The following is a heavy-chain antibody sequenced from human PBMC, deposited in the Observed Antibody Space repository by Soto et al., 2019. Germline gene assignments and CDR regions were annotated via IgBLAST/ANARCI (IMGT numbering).Heavy chain of an antibody. Sequence: TVGSLRLSCAASGFTVSNNYISWVRQPPGKGLEWVSLIYSGGSTYYADSVKGRFTLSRDNSKNTVYLQMNSLRAEDTAVYYCARAEWGSSYTQYYYALDVWGQGTTVTVSS. J-gene: IGHJ6*02. CDR2: IYSGGST. CDR3: ARAEWGSSYTQYYYALDV. V-gene: IGHV3-53*03. D-gene: IGHD6-13*01. CDR1: GFTVSNNY.